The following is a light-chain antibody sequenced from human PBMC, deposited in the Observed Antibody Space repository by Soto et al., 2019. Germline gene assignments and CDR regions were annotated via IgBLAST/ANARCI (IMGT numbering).Light chain of an antibody. CDR1: QSVSSN. CDR2: GAS. Sequence: EIVMTQSPATLSVSPGERATLTCRASQSVSSNLAWYQQKPGQAPRLLIYGASTRATGIPARFSGSGSGTEFTLTISSLQSEDLAVYYCQQYNKWHLTFGGGTKVEIK. CDR3: QQYNKWHLT. V-gene: IGKV3-15*01. J-gene: IGKJ4*01.